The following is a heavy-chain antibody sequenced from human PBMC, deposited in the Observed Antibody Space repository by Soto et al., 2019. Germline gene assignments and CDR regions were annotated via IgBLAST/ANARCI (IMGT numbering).Heavy chain of an antibody. D-gene: IGHD3-10*01. V-gene: IGHV4-59*08. J-gene: IGHJ6*02. CDR2: ISKSGYT. Sequence: QAQLQASGPGLVKPSETLSLSCTVSSGSISSITNHYCSWIRQPPGKGLEWVGYISKSGYTSYNPSLKSRVTLSVDTSKNQFSLKLTSVTAADTAHYYCATQGFGALHGLLDVWGQGTTVTVSS. CDR1: SGSISSITNHY. CDR3: ATQGFGALHGLLDV.